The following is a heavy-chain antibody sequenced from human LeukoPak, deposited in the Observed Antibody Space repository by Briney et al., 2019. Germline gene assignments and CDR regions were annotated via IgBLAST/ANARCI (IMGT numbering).Heavy chain of an antibody. Sequence: GGPLRLSCAASGFTFSSYGMHWVRQAPGKGLEWVAFIRYDGSNKYYADSVKGRFTISRDNSKNTLYLQMNSLRAEDTAVYYCARFGVGTMRYFAYWGQGTLVTVSS. D-gene: IGHD1-26*01. V-gene: IGHV3-30*02. CDR1: GFTFSSYG. CDR2: IRYDGSNK. CDR3: ARFGVGTMRYFAY. J-gene: IGHJ4*02.